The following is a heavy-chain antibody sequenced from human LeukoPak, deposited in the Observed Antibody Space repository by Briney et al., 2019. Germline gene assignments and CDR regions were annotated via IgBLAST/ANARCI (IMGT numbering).Heavy chain of an antibody. CDR1: GFTFSSYA. Sequence: GGSLRLSCAASGFTFSSYAMHWVRQAPGKGLEWVAVISYDGSNNYYADSVKGRFTISRDNSKNTLYLQMNSLRAEGTAVYYCARERGGFDYWGQGTLVTVSS. CDR3: ARERGGFDY. D-gene: IGHD3-16*01. J-gene: IGHJ4*02. CDR2: ISYDGSNN. V-gene: IGHV3-30-3*01.